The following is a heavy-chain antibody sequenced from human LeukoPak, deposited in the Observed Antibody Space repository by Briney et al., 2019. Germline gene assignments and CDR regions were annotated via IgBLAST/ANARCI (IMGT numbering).Heavy chain of an antibody. CDR1: GGSFSGCS. CDR2: INHSGST. CDR3: ARGPYGDYGVFYY. J-gene: IGHJ4*02. Sequence: PSETLSLTCAVSGGSFSGCSWSWIRQPPGKGLEWIGEINHSGSTNYNPSLKSRVTISVDTSKNQFSLKLRSVTAADTAVYYCARGPYGDYGVFYYWGQGTLVTVSS. D-gene: IGHD4-17*01. V-gene: IGHV4-34*01.